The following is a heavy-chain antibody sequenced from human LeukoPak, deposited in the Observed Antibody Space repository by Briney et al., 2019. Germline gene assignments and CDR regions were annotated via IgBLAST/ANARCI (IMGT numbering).Heavy chain of an antibody. V-gene: IGHV4-30-2*01. CDR1: GGSISSGGYY. CDR2: IYHSGST. D-gene: IGHD1-26*01. CDR3: ARPKVGATHDAFDI. J-gene: IGHJ3*02. Sequence: PSETLSLTCTVSGGSISSGGYYWSWIRQPPGKGLEWIGYIYHSGSTYYNPSLKSRVTISVDRSKNQFSLKLSSVTAADTAVYYCARPKVGATHDAFDIWGQGTMVTVSS.